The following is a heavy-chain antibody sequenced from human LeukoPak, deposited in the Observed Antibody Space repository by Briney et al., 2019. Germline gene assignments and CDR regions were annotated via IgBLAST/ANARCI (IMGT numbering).Heavy chain of an antibody. CDR3: ARAQRGIQLWLLWFYP. Sequence: PSETLSLTCTVSGGSISSYYWSWIRLPPSQGLELIGYNYNSRSTNHNPSPKIRVIISVDLPKNQFSQKLSSVTAPDTAVYYCARAQRGIQLWLLWFYPRGQGTLVTVSS. CDR2: NYNSRST. D-gene: IGHD5-18*01. V-gene: IGHV4-59*01. CDR1: GGSISSYY. J-gene: IGHJ5*02.